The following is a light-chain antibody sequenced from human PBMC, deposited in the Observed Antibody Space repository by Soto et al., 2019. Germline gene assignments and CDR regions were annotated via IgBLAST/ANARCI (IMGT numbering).Light chain of an antibody. Sequence: QSVLTQSSSASASLGSSVKLTCTLSSGHNDYIIAWHPQQPGKAPRYLMKLERSGSYNKGSGVPDRFSGSSSGAARYLTISNLQFEDEADYYCENSNSHTHVFGGGTKLTVL. V-gene: IGLV4-60*02. CDR1: SGHNDYI. J-gene: IGLJ2*01. CDR3: ENSNSHTHV. CDR2: LERSGSY.